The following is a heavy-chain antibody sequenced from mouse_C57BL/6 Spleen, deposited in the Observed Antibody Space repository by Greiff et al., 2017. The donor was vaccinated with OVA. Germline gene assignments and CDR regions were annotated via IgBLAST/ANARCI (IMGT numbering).Heavy chain of an antibody. CDR3: ARDSLVSYWYFDV. D-gene: IGHD1-1*02. CDR1: GYSITSGYY. Sequence: DVQLQESGPGLVKPSQSLSLTCSVTGYSITSGYYWNWIRQFPGNKLEWMGYISYDGSNNYNPSLKNRISITRDTSKNQFFLKLNSVTTEDTATYYCARDSLVSYWYFDVWGTGTTVTVSS. CDR2: ISYDGSN. J-gene: IGHJ1*03. V-gene: IGHV3-6*01.